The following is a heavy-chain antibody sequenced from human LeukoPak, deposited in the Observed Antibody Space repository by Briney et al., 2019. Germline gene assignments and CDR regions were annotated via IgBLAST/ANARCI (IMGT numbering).Heavy chain of an antibody. J-gene: IGHJ5*02. Sequence: GGSLRLSCAASGLTFSAYNMIWVRQAPGKGLEWLSYISGSSSAIYYADSVQGRFTISRDNAKNSLSLQMSSLRVEDTAVYYCVRDRTLGVRDGFILAWGQGTLVTVSS. D-gene: IGHD5-24*01. V-gene: IGHV3-48*01. CDR2: ISGSSSAI. CDR3: VRDRTLGVRDGFILA. CDR1: GLTFSAYN.